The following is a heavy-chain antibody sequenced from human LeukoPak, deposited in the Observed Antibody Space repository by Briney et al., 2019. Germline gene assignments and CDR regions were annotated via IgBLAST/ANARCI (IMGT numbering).Heavy chain of an antibody. J-gene: IGHJ5*02. CDR2: IYHSGST. CDR1: GYSISSGYY. V-gene: IGHV4-38-2*02. Sequence: PSETLSLTCTVSGYSISSGYYWGWIRQPPGKGLEWIGSIYHSGSTFYNPSLKSRVTISVDTYKNQFSLKLSSVTAADTAVYYCAKVPVAYCGGDCYYWFDPWGQGTLVTVSS. CDR3: AKVPVAYCGGDCYYWFDP. D-gene: IGHD2-21*02.